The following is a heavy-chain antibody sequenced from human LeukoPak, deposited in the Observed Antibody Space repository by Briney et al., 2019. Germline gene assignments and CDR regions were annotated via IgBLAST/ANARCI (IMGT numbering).Heavy chain of an antibody. CDR2: ISGSGTTM. Sequence: GGSLRLSCVSSGFTFSSYEMNWTRQSPGKWLEWVSYISGSGTTMYYADSVKGRFTISRDNAKNSLYLQMNSLRAEDTAIYYCARSVQWLPYWGQGTLVTVSS. CDR3: ARSVQWLPY. D-gene: IGHD6-19*01. CDR1: GFTFSSYE. J-gene: IGHJ4*02. V-gene: IGHV3-48*03.